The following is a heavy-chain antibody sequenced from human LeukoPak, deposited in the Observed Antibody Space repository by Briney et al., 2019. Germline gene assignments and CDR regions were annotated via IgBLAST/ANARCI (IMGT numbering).Heavy chain of an antibody. CDR3: AKWGDYDVLTGYYVSDY. D-gene: IGHD3-9*01. V-gene: IGHV3-23*01. J-gene: IGHJ4*02. CDR1: GFTFSNYA. CDR2: ITGSGGNT. Sequence: GASLRLSCAASGFTFSNYAMSWVRQAPGKGLESLSAITGSGGNTYYADSVKGRFTISRDNSKNTVFLQMNSLRAEDTAVYYCAKWGDYDVLTGYYVSDYWGQGTLVTVSS.